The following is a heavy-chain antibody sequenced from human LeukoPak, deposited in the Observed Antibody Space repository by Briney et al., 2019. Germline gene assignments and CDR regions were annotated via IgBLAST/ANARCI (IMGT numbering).Heavy chain of an antibody. CDR1: GYTFSNYA. CDR2: ISTYTGNT. J-gene: IGHJ6*02. CDR3: ARDYGSGTYSLYYYGFDV. D-gene: IGHD3-10*01. V-gene: IGHV1-18*01. Sequence: ASVKVSCKTSGYTFSNYAIRWVRPAPGQGLEWMGWISTYTGNTKYAQKFQGRVTMTTETSTSTAFMELRSLESDDTAVYYCARDYGSGTYSLYYYGFDVWGQGTTVTVSS.